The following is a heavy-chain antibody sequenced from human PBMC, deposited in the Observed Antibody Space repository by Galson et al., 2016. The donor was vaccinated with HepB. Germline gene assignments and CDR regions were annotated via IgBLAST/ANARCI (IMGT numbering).Heavy chain of an antibody. CDR1: GYSFKSYA. CDR3: ARYSSGSYRSIDY. J-gene: IGHJ4*02. V-gene: IGHV1-3*01. Sequence: SVKVSCKASGYSFKSYAIHWVRQAPGQRLEWMGWINAGNGNTKYSQKFQGRVSMTRDTSASTAYMEMKSLRYEDTAAFYCARYSSGSYRSIDYWGQGTLVTVSS. D-gene: IGHD6-19*01. CDR2: INAGNGNT.